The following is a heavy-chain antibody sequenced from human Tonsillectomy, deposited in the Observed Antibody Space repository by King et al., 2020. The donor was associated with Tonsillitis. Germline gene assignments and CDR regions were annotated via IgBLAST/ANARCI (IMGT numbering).Heavy chain of an antibody. D-gene: IGHD7-27*01. CDR3: ARGGWGEGDEMYYFDY. V-gene: IGHV1-2*02. CDR1: GYTFTGYY. J-gene: IGHJ4*02. CDR2: INPNSGGT. Sequence: QLVQSGAEVKKPGASVKVSCKASGYTFTGYYMHWVRQAPGQGLEWMGWINPNSGGTNYAQKFQGRVTMTWDTSITTAYMELSRVKSDDTAGYYCARGGWGEGDEMYYFDYGGQGHLVTVSS.